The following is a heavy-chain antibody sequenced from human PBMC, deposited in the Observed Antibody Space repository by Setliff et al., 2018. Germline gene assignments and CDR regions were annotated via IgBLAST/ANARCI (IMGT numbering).Heavy chain of an antibody. J-gene: IGHJ3*02. CDR1: GASFSDYY. V-gene: IGHV4-34*01. CDR3: ARGFSYGVTTYGLDI. CDR2: INHSGST. D-gene: IGHD3-10*01. Sequence: PSETLSLTCTVYGASFSDYYWGWIRQPPGKGLEWIAEINHSGSTNYNPSLKSRVTISVDTSKNQFSLELSSVTAADTAVYFCARGFSYGVTTYGLDIWGRGTMVTVSS.